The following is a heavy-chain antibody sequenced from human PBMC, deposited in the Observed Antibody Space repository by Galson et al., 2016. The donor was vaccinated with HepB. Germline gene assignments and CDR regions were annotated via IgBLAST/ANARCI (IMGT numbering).Heavy chain of an antibody. Sequence: SLRLSCAASGFIFDDNAMHWVRQAPGRGLEWVSTISWNGGTINYAESVKGRFIIPRDNAKNSLYLQMNSLRAEDTALYYCAAGSPWVVDHWGQGALVAVSS. V-gene: IGHV3-9*01. J-gene: IGHJ4*02. CDR2: ISWNGGTI. CDR1: GFIFDDNA. D-gene: IGHD1-26*01. CDR3: AAGSPWVVDH.